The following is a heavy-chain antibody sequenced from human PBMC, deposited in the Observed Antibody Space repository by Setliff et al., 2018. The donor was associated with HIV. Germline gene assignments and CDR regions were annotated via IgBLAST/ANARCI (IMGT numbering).Heavy chain of an antibody. CDR2: INPNSGGT. V-gene: IGHV1-2*02. CDR1: GYAFTSFY. D-gene: IGHD2-15*01. Sequence: GASVKVSCKASGYAFTSFYLHWVRQAPGQGLEWMGWINPNSGGTNYAQKFQGRVTMTRDTSISTAYMELSRLRSDDTAVYYCARGGGSDAFDYWGQGTLVTVSS. CDR3: ARGGGSDAFDY. J-gene: IGHJ4*02.